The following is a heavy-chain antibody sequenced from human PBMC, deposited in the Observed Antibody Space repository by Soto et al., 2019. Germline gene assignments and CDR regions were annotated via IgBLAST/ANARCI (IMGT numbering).Heavy chain of an antibody. CDR3: VKVLARGGGVPRFYVDS. D-gene: IGHD2-2*01. CDR2: INADGTST. J-gene: IGHJ4*02. V-gene: IGHV3-74*01. Sequence: DVQLVESGGGLVQPGGSLRLSCAASGFTFSNSWMHWVRQVSGKGMEWVSRINADGTSTSYADSVKGRFTISRDNAKNTLYLHVNSLRAEDTAVYYCVKVLARGGGVPRFYVDSWGQGALVTVSS. CDR1: GFTFSNSW.